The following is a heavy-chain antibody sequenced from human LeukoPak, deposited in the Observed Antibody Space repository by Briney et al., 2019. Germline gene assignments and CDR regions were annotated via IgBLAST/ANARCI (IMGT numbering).Heavy chain of an antibody. Sequence: GGSLRLSCAASGFTFSSYWMSWVRQAPGKRLEWVANIKQDGSEKYYVDSVKGRFTISRDNAKNSLHLQMNSLRAEDTAVYYCARDRGSGYSYVNWGQGTLVTVSS. J-gene: IGHJ4*02. D-gene: IGHD5-18*01. CDR2: IKQDGSEK. CDR1: GFTFSSYW. V-gene: IGHV3-7*01. CDR3: ARDRGSGYSYVN.